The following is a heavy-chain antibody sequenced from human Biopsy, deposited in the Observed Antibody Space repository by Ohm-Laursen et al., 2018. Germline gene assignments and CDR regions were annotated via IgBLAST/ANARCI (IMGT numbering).Heavy chain of an antibody. CDR2: ISGSGTTI. CDR3: PRDGAGSYHDY. D-gene: IGHD3-10*01. V-gene: IGHV3-11*01. Sequence: SLRLSCTASGFTFSDYYTSWIRQAPGKGLEWLSYISGSGTTIFYADSVKGRFTVSRDNAKNSLYLQMNSLTVEDTAVYYCPRDGAGSYHDYWGQGTLVTVSS. J-gene: IGHJ4*02. CDR1: GFTFSDYY.